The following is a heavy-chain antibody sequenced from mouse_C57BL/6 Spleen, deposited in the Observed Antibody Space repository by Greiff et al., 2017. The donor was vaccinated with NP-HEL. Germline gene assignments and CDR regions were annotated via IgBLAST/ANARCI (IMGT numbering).Heavy chain of an antibody. Sequence: QVQLQQPGTELVKPGASVKLSCKASGYTFTSYWMHWVKQRPGQGLEWIGNINPSNGGTTYNEKFKSKATLTVDKSSSTAYMQLSSLTSEDSAVYYCARQLKTAQATDYYAMDYWGQGTSVTVSS. CDR3: ARQLKTAQATDYYAMDY. CDR1: GYTFTSYW. J-gene: IGHJ4*01. D-gene: IGHD3-2*02. V-gene: IGHV1-53*01. CDR2: INPSNGGT.